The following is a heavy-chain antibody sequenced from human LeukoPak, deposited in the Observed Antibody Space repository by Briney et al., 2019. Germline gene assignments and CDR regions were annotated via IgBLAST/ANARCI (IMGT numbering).Heavy chain of an antibody. CDR2: IWYDGSNK. J-gene: IGHJ4*02. D-gene: IGHD2-8*01. CDR3: VRDNDPVALFLDY. CDR1: GFTFSSYG. V-gene: IGHV3-33*01. Sequence: GGSLRLSCAASGFTFSSYGMHWVRQAPGKGLEWVAVIWYDGSNKYYADSVKGRFTISRDNSKNTLYLQMNSLRAEDTAVYYCVRDNDPVALFLDYWGQGTLVTVSS.